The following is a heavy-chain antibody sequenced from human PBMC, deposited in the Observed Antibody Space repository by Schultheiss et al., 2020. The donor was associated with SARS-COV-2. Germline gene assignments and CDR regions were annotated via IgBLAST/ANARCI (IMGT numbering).Heavy chain of an antibody. V-gene: IGHV1-18*01. CDR2: ISAYNGNT. CDR1: GYTFTSYG. Sequence: ASVKVSCKASGYTFTSYGISWVRQAPGQGLEWMGWISAYNGNTNYAQKLQGRVTMTTDTSTSTAYMELRSLRSDDTAVYYCAREGAYDSFGYYYYYMDVWGKGTTVTVSS. CDR3: AREGAYDSFGYYYYYMDV. J-gene: IGHJ6*03. D-gene: IGHD5-12*01.